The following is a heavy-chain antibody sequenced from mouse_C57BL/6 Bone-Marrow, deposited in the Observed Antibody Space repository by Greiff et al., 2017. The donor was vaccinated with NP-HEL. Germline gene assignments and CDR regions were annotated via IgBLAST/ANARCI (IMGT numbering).Heavy chain of an antibody. J-gene: IGHJ1*03. V-gene: IGHV1-18*01. CDR2: INPNNGGT. Sequence: VQLQQSGPELVKPGASVKIPCKASGYTFTDYNMDWVKQSHGKSLEWIGDINPNNGGTIYNQKFKGKATLTVDKSSSTAYMELRSLTSEDTAVYYCARKGDYGSSDWYFDVWGTGTTVTVSS. CDR1: GYTFTDYN. D-gene: IGHD1-1*01. CDR3: ARKGDYGSSDWYFDV.